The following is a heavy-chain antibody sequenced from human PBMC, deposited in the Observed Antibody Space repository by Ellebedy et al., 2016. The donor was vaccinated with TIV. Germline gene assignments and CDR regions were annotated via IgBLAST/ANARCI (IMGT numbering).Heavy chain of an antibody. CDR3: TTVYRYNYDSV. V-gene: IGHV3-15*01. CDR2: IKDKTDGGAA. Sequence: GESLKISCAASGFTFSNAWRNWVRQAPGKGREWGGRIKDKTDGGAADYAAPVKGRFTISRDDSKNTLYLQMNSLKTEDTAVYFCTTVYRYNYDSVWGQGTLVTVSS. J-gene: IGHJ4*02. D-gene: IGHD5-18*01. CDR1: GFTFSNAW.